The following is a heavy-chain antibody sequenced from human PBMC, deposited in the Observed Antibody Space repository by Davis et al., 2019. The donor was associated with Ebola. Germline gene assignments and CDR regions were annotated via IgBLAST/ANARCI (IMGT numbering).Heavy chain of an antibody. CDR1: GGTFSSYA. Sequence: SVKVSCKASGGTFSSYAISWVRQAPGQGLEWMGRIIPILGIANYAQKFQGRVTITADKSTSTAYMELSSLRSEDTAVYYCAGNVLRFLEWLPDYYYYGMDVWGQGTTVTVSS. CDR2: IIPILGIA. CDR3: AGNVLRFLEWLPDYYYYGMDV. J-gene: IGHJ6*02. V-gene: IGHV1-69*04. D-gene: IGHD3-3*01.